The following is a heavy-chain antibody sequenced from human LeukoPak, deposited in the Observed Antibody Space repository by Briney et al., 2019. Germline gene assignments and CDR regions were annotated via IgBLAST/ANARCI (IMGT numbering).Heavy chain of an antibody. CDR1: GHTFTSYY. D-gene: IGHD3-22*01. V-gene: IGHV1-46*01. Sequence: ASVKVSCKASGHTFTSYYMHWVRQAPGQGLEWMGIINPSGGSTSYAQKFQGRVTMTRDTSTSTVYMELSSLRSEDTAVYYCAREGGYYYDSSGYYSYWGQGTLVTVSS. CDR3: AREGGYYYDSSGYYSY. CDR2: INPSGGST. J-gene: IGHJ4*02.